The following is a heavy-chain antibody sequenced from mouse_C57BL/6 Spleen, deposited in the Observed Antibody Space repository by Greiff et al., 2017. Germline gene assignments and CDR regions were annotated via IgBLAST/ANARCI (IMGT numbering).Heavy chain of an antibody. CDR3: ARVEDYDGYWYFDV. CDR2: ISYDGSN. CDR1: GYSITSGYY. Sequence: VQLQQSGPGLVKPSQSLSLTCSVTGYSITSGYYWNWIRQFPGNKLEWMGYISYDGSNNYNPSLKNRISITRDTSKNQFFLKLNSVTTEDTATYYCARVEDYDGYWYFDVWGTGTTVTVSS. D-gene: IGHD2-4*01. J-gene: IGHJ1*03. V-gene: IGHV3-6*01.